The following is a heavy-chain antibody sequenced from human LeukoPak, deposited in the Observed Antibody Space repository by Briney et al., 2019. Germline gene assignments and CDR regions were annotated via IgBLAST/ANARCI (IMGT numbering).Heavy chain of an antibody. D-gene: IGHD4-17*01. V-gene: IGHV3-30-3*01. CDR3: AREDGDYYYGMDV. CDR1: GFTFSSYA. Sequence: GRSLRLSCAASGFTFSSYAMHWVRQAPGKGLEWVAVISYDGSNKYYADSVKGRFTISRDNSKNTLYLQMKSLRAEDTAVYYCAREDGDYYYGMDVWGQGTTVTVSS. J-gene: IGHJ6*02. CDR2: ISYDGSNK.